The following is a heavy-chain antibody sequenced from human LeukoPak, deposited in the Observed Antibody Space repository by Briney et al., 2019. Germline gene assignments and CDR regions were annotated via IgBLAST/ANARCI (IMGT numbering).Heavy chain of an antibody. CDR2: ICYSGDT. Sequence: SETLSLTCTVSGGSISSSPCYWGWIRQPPGEGLEWIGTICYSGDTYYNPSLKSRVTISVDTSKNQYSLKLSSVTAADTAVYYCARRMTTVTTFDYWGQGTLVTVSS. D-gene: IGHD4-17*01. J-gene: IGHJ4*02. CDR3: ARRMTTVTTFDY. CDR1: GGSISSSPCY. V-gene: IGHV4-39*07.